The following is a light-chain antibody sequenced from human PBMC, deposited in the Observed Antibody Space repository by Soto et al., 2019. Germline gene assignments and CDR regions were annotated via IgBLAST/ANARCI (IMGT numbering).Light chain of an antibody. CDR3: SSYTTSNTLI. CDR1: TSDIGNYNY. V-gene: IGLV2-14*01. J-gene: IGLJ2*01. CDR2: EVS. Sequence: QSVLTQPASVSESPGQSITISCTGTTSDIGNYNYVSWYQQHPGKAPKLIIYEVSNRPSGLSNRFSGSKSGNTASLTISGLPAEDEADYYCSSYTTSNTLIFGGGTKLTVL.